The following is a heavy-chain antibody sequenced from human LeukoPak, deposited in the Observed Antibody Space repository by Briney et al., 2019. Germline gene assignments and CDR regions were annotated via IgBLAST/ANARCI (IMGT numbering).Heavy chain of an antibody. CDR1: GFTFSSYS. Sequence: GGSLRLSCAASGFTFSSYSMNWVRQAPGKGLEWVSSISSSSSYIYYADSVKGRFTISRDNAKNSLYLQMNSLRAEDTAVYYCAKDRRNWYFDLWGRGTLVTVSS. CDR2: ISSSSSYI. J-gene: IGHJ2*01. V-gene: IGHV3-21*01. CDR3: AKDRRNWYFDL.